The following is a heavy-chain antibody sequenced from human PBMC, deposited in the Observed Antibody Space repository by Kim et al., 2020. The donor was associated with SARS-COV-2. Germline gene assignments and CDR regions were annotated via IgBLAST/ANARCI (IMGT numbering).Heavy chain of an antibody. CDR3: AREVGIPNTAMDF. Sequence: GGSLRLSCAASGFTFSDYYMSWIRQAPGKGLEWVSYISSSSSYTNYADSVKGRFTISRDNAKNSLYLQMNSLRAEDTAVYYCAREVGIPNTAMDFWGQGTLVTVSS. J-gene: IGHJ4*02. D-gene: IGHD5-18*01. V-gene: IGHV3-11*05. CDR1: GFTFSDYY. CDR2: ISSSSSYT.